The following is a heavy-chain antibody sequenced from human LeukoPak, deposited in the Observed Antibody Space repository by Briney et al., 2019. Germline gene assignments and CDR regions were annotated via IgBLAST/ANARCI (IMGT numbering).Heavy chain of an antibody. CDR3: ARHLGLGSLWQLVYYFDY. Sequence: SETLSLTCTVSGGSISSYYWSWIRQPPGKGLEWIGYIYYSGSTNYNPSLKSRVTISVDTSKNQFSLKLSSVTAADTAVYYCARHLGLGSLWQLVYYFDYWGQGTLVTVSS. D-gene: IGHD6-13*01. CDR2: IYYSGST. V-gene: IGHV4-59*01. J-gene: IGHJ4*02. CDR1: GGSISSYY.